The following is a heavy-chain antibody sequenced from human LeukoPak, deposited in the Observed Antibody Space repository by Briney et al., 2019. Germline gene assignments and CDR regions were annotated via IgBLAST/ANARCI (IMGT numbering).Heavy chain of an antibody. CDR3: SEGYFEPFAH. V-gene: IGHV4-59*02. D-gene: IGHD2/OR15-2a*01. CDR2: LSYTGKT. Sequence: PSETLSLTCVVSGASVSSSHWNWIRQLPGKGLEWIGCLSYTGKTDYNPSLTSRVTISLDTSKNQVPLKLRFVTAADTAVYYCSEGYFEPFAHWGQGILVTVSS. J-gene: IGHJ4*02. CDR1: GASVSSSH.